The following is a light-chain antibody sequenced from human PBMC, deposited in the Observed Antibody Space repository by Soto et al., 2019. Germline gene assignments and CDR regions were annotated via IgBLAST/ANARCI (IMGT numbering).Light chain of an antibody. CDR2: YAS. J-gene: IGKJ4*01. CDR1: QRVGDY. CDR3: QHRSDWLT. Sequence: EIVLTQSPATLSLSPGERATLSCRASQRVGDYLAWYQQRPGQAPRLLSYYASHRATGIPARFSGTGSVTDFTLPISRLEPDYFALYYCQHRSDWLTFGGGTKV. V-gene: IGKV3-11*01.